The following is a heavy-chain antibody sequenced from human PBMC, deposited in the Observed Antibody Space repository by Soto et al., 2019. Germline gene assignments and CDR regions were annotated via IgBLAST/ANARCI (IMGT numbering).Heavy chain of an antibody. CDR1: GFTFDDYA. CDR2: ISWNGAAT. V-gene: IGHV3-9*01. CDR3: ANLPLYGSGFAC. D-gene: IGHD3-10*01. J-gene: IGHJ4*02. Sequence: EAQLVEAGGGLVQPGRSLRLSCVASGFTFDDYAIHWFRQAPGKGLEWVSGISWNGAATGYAESVKGRLTITRDNANNPLYLQMSSLRTEDTAIYYCANLPLYGSGFACWGQGTLVTVSS.